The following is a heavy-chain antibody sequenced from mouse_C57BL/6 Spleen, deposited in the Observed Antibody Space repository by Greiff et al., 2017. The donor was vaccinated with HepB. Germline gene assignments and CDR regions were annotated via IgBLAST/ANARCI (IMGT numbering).Heavy chain of an antibody. CDR1: GYSITSGYY. Sequence: EVKLVESGPGLVKPSQSLSLTCSVTGYSITSGYYWNWIRQFPGNKLAWMGYISYDGSNNYNPSLKNRISITRDTSKNQFFLKLNSVTTEDTATYYCARALYDYDVGDYAMDYWGQGTSVTVSS. D-gene: IGHD2-4*01. CDR2: ISYDGSN. CDR3: ARALYDYDVGDYAMDY. V-gene: IGHV3-6*01. J-gene: IGHJ4*01.